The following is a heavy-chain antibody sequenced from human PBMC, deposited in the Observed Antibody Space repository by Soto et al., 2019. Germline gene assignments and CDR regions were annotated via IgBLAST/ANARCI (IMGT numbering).Heavy chain of an antibody. CDR3: ARGQSMTIFGVVTPEAFYI. CDR2: INHYGSN. CDR1: GESFSGYY. D-gene: IGHD3-3*01. J-gene: IGHJ3*02. Sequence: QVQLQQWGAGLLKPAETLSLTCAVYGESFSGYYWSWIRQPPGKGLEWIGEINHYGSNNYNPSLKGRVSISVDTYRKQVSLKLTSVTAADTAVYYCARGQSMTIFGVVTPEAFYIWGQGTMVTVSS. V-gene: IGHV4-34*01.